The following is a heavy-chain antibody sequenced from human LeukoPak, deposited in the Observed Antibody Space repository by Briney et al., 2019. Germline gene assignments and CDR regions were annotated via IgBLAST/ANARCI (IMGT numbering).Heavy chain of an antibody. Sequence: SETLSLTCTVSGGSISSSSYYWGWIRQPPGKGLEWIGSIYYSGSTYYNPSLKSRVTISVDTSKNQFSLKLSSVTAADTAVYYCARHYAPYTHGWYPKSDWGQGTLVTVSS. CDR3: ARHYAPYTHGWYPKSD. CDR1: GGSISSSSYY. J-gene: IGHJ4*02. D-gene: IGHD6-19*01. CDR2: IYYSGST. V-gene: IGHV4-39*01.